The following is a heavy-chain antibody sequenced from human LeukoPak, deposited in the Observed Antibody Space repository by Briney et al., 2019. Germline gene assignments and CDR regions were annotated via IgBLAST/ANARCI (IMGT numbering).Heavy chain of an antibody. D-gene: IGHD3-22*01. CDR1: GFTFSSYG. CDR3: ATRNFYQTKPYYYYYFDF. J-gene: IGHJ4*02. Sequence: PAGSLRLSCAASGFTFSSYGMHWVRQAPGKGLEWVAFIRYDGSNKYYADSVKGRFTISRDNSRNTLYLQINSLRAEDTAAYYCATRNFYQTKPYYYYYFDFWGQGTLVTVPS. CDR2: IRYDGSNK. V-gene: IGHV3-30*02.